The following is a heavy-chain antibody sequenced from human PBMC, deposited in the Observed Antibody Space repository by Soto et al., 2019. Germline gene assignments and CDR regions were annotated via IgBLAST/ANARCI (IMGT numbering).Heavy chain of an antibody. CDR2: TYYRSKWYN. CDR1: GDSVSSNSAA. CDR3: ARGGYLELRSRYYYYGMDV. V-gene: IGHV6-1*01. D-gene: IGHD1-7*01. J-gene: IGHJ6*02. Sequence: SQTLSLTCAISGDSVSSNSAAWNWIRQSPSRGLEWLGRTYYRSKWYNDYAVSVKSRITINPDTSKNQFSLQLNSVTPEDTAVYYCARGGYLELRSRYYYYGMDVWGQGTTVTVS.